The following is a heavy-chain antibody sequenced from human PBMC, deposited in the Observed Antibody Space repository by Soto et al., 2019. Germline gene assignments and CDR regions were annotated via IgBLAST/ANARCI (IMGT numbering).Heavy chain of an antibody. CDR2: TYYGSKWYY. V-gene: IGHV6-1*01. J-gene: IGHJ4*01. CDR1: GDSVSGNTAA. D-gene: IGHD1-26*01. CDR3: TRGEQYSGRIFDY. Sequence: PSQTLSLTCDISGDSVSGNTAAWNWVRQSPSRGLEWLGRTYYGSKWYYDYALSVKGRITINPDTSKNQYSLQLNSVTPEDTAVYYCTRGEQYSGRIFDYWGQGTLVTVSS.